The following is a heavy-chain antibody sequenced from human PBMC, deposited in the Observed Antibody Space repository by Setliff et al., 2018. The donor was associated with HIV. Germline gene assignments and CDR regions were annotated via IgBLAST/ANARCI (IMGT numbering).Heavy chain of an antibody. V-gene: IGHV7-4-1*01. D-gene: IGHD3-10*01. J-gene: IGHJ6*03. CDR1: GYTFTSHA. Sequence: ASVKVSCKASGYTFTSHAMSWVRQAPGQGLEWMGWINTNTGNPAFARGFTGRLVFSMDTSVSTAYLQIKAEDTAVYYCARLRAYYGSGLMDVWGEGTTVTVSS. CDR2: INTNTGNP. CDR3: ARLRAYYGSGLMDV.